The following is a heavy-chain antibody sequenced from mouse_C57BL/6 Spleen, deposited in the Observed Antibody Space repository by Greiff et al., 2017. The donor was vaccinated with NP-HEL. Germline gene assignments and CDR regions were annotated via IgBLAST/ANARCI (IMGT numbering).Heavy chain of an antibody. J-gene: IGHJ2*03. CDR1: GYAFTNYL. CDR2: INPGSGGT. Sequence: QVQLQQSGAELVRPGTSVKVSCKASGYAFTNYLIEWVKQRPGQGLEWIGVINPGSGGTNYNEKFKGKATLTADTSSSTAYMQLSSLTSEDSAVFFCATDDRDYVFEYGGQGTSHTVSS. D-gene: IGHD2-3*01. V-gene: IGHV1-54*01. CDR3: ATDDRDYVFEY.